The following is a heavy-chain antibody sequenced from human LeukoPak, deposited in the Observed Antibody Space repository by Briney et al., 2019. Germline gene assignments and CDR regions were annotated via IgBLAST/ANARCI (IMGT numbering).Heavy chain of an antibody. CDR2: IYTTGSP. CDR3: AGGRYDFNAFNI. Sequence: KPSETLSLTCTVSGGSISSGSYYWNWIRQPAGKELEWIGRIYTTGSPNYSPSLKSRVTISMDTSKNQFYLKLTSVTAADTAVYYCAGGRYDFNAFNIWGQGTMVTVSS. CDR1: GGSISSGSYY. J-gene: IGHJ3*02. V-gene: IGHV4-61*02. D-gene: IGHD5-12*01.